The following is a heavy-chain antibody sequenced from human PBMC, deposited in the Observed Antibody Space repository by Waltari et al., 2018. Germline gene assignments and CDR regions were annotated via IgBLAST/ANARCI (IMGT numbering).Heavy chain of an antibody. Sequence: STNRIDWVRQAPVKGLEWLSFITSSGSQIFYADSVKGRFTISRDNAKNSLFLQMNSLRVEDTAIYYCARDFVGSLDYWGQGTLVTVSS. CDR1: STNR. V-gene: IGHV3-21*01. D-gene: IGHD3-10*01. CDR2: ITSSGSQI. J-gene: IGHJ4*02. CDR3: ARDFVGSLDY.